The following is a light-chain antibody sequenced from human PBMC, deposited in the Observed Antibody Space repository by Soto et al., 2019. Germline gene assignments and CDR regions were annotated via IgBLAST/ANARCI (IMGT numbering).Light chain of an antibody. J-gene: IGLJ1*01. CDR3: GASDSSMNVYL. V-gene: IGLV1-51*01. Sequence: VLTQPPSVSAAPGQKVTISCSGSSSNIGNYYVSWYHQLPGTAPTLLIYDNNKRPSEIPDRFAGSKSGTSAILAITRLPTGDRGDYSCGASDSSMNVYLFGGGTKVTVL. CDR2: DNN. CDR1: SSNIGNYY.